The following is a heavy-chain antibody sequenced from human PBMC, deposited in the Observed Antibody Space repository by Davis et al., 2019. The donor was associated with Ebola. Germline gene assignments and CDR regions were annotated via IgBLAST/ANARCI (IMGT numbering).Heavy chain of an antibody. Sequence: AASVKVSCKASGYIFSNYDINWVRQAPGQGLEWMGGIIPIFGTANYAQKFQGRVTITADESTSTAYMELSSLRSEDTAVYYCARRYYDSSGYYWFWFDPWSQGTLVTVSS. J-gene: IGHJ5*02. V-gene: IGHV1-69*13. D-gene: IGHD3-22*01. CDR3: ARRYYDSSGYYWFWFDP. CDR1: GYIFSNYD. CDR2: IIPIFGTA.